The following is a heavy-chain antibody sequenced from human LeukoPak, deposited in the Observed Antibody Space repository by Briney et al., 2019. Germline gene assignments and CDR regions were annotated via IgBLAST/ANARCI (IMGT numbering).Heavy chain of an antibody. J-gene: IGHJ5*02. Sequence: SETLSLTCTVSGGSISSYYWSWIRQPAGKGLEWIGRIYTSGSTNYNASLKSRVSMSVDTSKNQFSLKLSSVTAADTAVYYCARRGAARSGTTYRWFDPWGQGTLVTVSS. V-gene: IGHV4-4*07. D-gene: IGHD1-7*01. CDR2: IYTSGST. CDR1: GGSISSYY. CDR3: ARRGAARSGTTYRWFDP.